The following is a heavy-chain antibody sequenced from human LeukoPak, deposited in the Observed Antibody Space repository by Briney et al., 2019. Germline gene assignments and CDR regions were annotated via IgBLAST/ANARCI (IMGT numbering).Heavy chain of an antibody. V-gene: IGHV3-7*01. J-gene: IGHJ4*02. CDR1: GFSLSTYW. D-gene: IGHD3-9*01. Sequence: PGGSLRLSCAASGFSLSTYWMSWVRQAPGKGLEWVANIKQDGSEQYYGDSVKGRFTISRDNANNSPFLQMDSLTAEDTAVYYCAREGRWRYDILTGYFDYWGQGILVTVSS. CDR3: AREGRWRYDILTGYFDY. CDR2: IKQDGSEQ.